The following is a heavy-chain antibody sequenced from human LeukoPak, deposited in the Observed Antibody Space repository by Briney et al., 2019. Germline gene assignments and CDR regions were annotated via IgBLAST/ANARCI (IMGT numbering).Heavy chain of an antibody. CDR2: IYPGDSDT. CDR1: GYSFTSYW. CDR3: ARVLVYYDIMRYFDY. D-gene: IGHD3-22*01. Sequence: GESLKISCKGSGYSFTSYWIGWVRQMPGKGLEWMGIIYPGDSDTRYSPSFQGQVTISADKSISTAYLQWSSLKASDTAMYYCARVLVYYDIMRYFDYWGQGTLVTVSS. V-gene: IGHV5-51*01. J-gene: IGHJ4*02.